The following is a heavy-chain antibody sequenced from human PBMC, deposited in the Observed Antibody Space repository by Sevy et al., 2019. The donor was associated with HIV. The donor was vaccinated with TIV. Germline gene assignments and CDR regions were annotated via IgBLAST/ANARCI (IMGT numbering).Heavy chain of an antibody. CDR2: AYYNGGT. D-gene: IGHD7-27*01. J-gene: IGHJ4*02. CDR3: ARDNWGSIDY. V-gene: IGHV4-59*01. Sequence: SETLSLTCTVSGGSLDVFGWTWVRQPPGKGLEWIGYAYYNGGTNYNPSLESRLTIPVGTSARQFSLHLNSVTAADTAIYYCARDNWGSIDYWGQGILVTVSS. CDR1: GGSLDVFG.